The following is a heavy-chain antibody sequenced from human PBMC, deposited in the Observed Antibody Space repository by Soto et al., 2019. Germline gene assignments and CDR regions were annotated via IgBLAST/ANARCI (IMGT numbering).Heavy chain of an antibody. D-gene: IGHD3-9*01. CDR2: IYHSGST. CDR1: GRSISSGGYS. V-gene: IGHV4-30-2*01. Sequence: SETLSLTCAVSGRSISSGGYSWSWIRQPPGKGLEWIGYIYHSGSTYYNPSLKSRVTISVDRSKNQFSLKLSSVTAADTAVYYCARVTLRYFDWLPAYFDYWGQGTLVTVSS. CDR3: ARVTLRYFDWLPAYFDY. J-gene: IGHJ4*02.